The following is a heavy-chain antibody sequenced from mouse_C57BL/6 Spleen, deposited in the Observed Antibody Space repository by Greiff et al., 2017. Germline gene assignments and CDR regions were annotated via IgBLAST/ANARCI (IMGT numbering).Heavy chain of an antibody. V-gene: IGHV5-4*03. D-gene: IGHD4-1*01. CDR3: ARHLTGTNWFAY. CDR1: GFTFSSYA. J-gene: IGHJ3*01. CDR2: ISDGGSYT. Sequence: EVKLMESGGGLVKPGGSLKLSCAASGFTFSSYAMSWVRQTPEKRLEWVATISDGGSYTYYPDNVKGRFTISRDNAKNNLYLQMSHLKSEDTAMYYCARHLTGTNWFAYWGQGTLVTVSA.